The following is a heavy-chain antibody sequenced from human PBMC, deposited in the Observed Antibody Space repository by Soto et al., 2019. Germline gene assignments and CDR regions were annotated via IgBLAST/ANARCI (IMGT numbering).Heavy chain of an antibody. CDR2: ISGSGGST. CDR3: ANQYYGSGSYSVYFDY. CDR1: GFTFSSYA. J-gene: IGHJ4*02. Sequence: GGSLRLSCAASGFTFSSYAMSWVRQAPGKGLEWVSAISGSGGSTYYADSMKGRFTISRDNSKNTLYLQMNSLRAEDTAVYYCANQYYGSGSYSVYFDYWGQGTLVTVSS. D-gene: IGHD3-10*01. V-gene: IGHV3-23*01.